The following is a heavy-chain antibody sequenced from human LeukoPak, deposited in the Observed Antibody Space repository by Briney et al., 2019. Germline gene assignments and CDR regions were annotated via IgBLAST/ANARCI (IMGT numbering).Heavy chain of an antibody. CDR2: ISSEPGYI. CDR1: GFTFSAYS. CDR3: ARDRCSGGSCYLDY. J-gene: IGHJ4*02. Sequence: GGSLRLSCSASGFTFSAYSMNWVRQAPGKCLEWVAYISSEPGYIYYADSVKGRFTISRDNAKNSLYLQMNSLRVEDTAVYYCARDRCSGGSCYLDYWGQGTLVTVSS. D-gene: IGHD2-15*01. V-gene: IGHV3-21*01.